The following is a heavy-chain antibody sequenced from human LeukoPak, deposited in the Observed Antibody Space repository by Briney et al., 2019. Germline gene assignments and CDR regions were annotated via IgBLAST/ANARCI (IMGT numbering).Heavy chain of an antibody. CDR3: ATVHDSSLDY. J-gene: IGHJ4*02. CDR1: GFTFSSYS. Sequence: GGSLRLSCAASGFTFSSYSMNWVRQAPGKGLEWVSYITSGSSTIYYADSVKGRFTISRDNAKNSLYLQMNSLRAEDTAVYYCATVHDSSLDYWGQGTLVTVSS. V-gene: IGHV3-48*04. CDR2: ITSGSSTI. D-gene: IGHD1-1*01.